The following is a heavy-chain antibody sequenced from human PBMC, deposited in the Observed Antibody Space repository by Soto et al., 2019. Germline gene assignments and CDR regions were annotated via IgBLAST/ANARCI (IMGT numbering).Heavy chain of an antibody. Sequence: TSETLSLTCTVSGGSISSGGYYWSWIRQHPGKGLEWIGYIYYSGSTYYNPSLKGRVTISVDTSKNQFSLKLSSVTAADTAVYYCARAGEQLPRIHFDYWGQGTLVTVSS. D-gene: IGHD6-6*01. J-gene: IGHJ4*02. CDR1: GGSISSGGYY. CDR3: ARAGEQLPRIHFDY. V-gene: IGHV4-31*03. CDR2: IYYSGST.